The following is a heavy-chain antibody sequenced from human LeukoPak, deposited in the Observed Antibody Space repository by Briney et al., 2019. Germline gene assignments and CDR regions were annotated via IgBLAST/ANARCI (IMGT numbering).Heavy chain of an antibody. CDR2: MWYDGSNK. Sequence: GGSLRLSCAASGFTFSSYGMHWVRQAPGKGLEWVAVMWYDGSNKYYADSVKGRFTISRDNSKNTLYLQMNSLRAEDTAVYYCARPQADIVVVPAAHDAFDIWGQGTMVTVSS. CDR1: GFTFSSYG. CDR3: ARPQADIVVVPAAHDAFDI. D-gene: IGHD2-2*01. V-gene: IGHV3-33*01. J-gene: IGHJ3*02.